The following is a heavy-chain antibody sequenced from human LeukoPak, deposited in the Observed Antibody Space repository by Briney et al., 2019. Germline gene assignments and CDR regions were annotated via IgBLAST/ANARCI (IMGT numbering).Heavy chain of an antibody. CDR2: ISYDGSNI. CDR1: GFTFNSYA. V-gene: IGHV3-30*04. J-gene: IGHJ4*02. D-gene: IGHD3-22*01. Sequence: GSLRLSCAAFGFTFNSYAMLWVRQAPGKGLDWVAVISYDGSNIYYADSVRGRFTISRDNSKNTLYLQMNSLRAEDTAVYYGARDPARTYYYDSSGYYFDYWGQGTLVTVSS. CDR3: ARDPARTYYYDSSGYYFDY.